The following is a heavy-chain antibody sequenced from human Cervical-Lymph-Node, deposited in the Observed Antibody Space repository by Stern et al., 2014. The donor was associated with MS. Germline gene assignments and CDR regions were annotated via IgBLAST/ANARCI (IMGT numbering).Heavy chain of an antibody. CDR2: ISVYNGNT. D-gene: IGHD6-13*01. CDR1: GYNTTSYG. J-gene: IGHJ4*02. CDR3: ATFTSAAGTFNH. Sequence: QVQLLESGGEVKKPGASVKVSCKASGYNTTSYGFTWVRQSPGHGLEWMGWISVYNGNTNYAQKFQGRVTMTTDTSTSTAYMEVRSLRSDDTAVYYCATFTSAAGTFNHWGQGTLVTVSS. V-gene: IGHV1-18*01.